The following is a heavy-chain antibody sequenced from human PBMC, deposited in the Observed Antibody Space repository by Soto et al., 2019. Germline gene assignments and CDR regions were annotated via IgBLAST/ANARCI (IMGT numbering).Heavy chain of an antibody. D-gene: IGHD6-13*01. Sequence: ASVKVSCKASGYTFTSYGISWVRQAPGQGLEWMGWISAYNGNTNYAQKLQGRVTMTTDTSTSTAYMELRSLRSDDTAVYYCARYREAAGTHWFDPWGQGTRVTVSS. CDR1: GYTFTSYG. CDR3: ARYREAAGTHWFDP. CDR2: ISAYNGNT. J-gene: IGHJ5*02. V-gene: IGHV1-18*04.